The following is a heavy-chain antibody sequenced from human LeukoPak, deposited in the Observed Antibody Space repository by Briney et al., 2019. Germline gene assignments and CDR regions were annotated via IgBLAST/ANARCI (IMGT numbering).Heavy chain of an antibody. V-gene: IGHV4-34*01. J-gene: IGHJ6*02. CDR3: ARGYGSGSYYRYYYYYGMDV. CDR2: INHSGST. D-gene: IGHD3-10*01. CDR1: GGSFSGYY. Sequence: SETLSLTCAVYGGSFSGYYWSWIRQPPGKGLEWIGEINHSGSTNYNPSLKSRVTISVDTSKNQFSLKLSSVTAADTAVYYCARGYGSGSYYRYYYYYGMDVWGQGTTVTVSS.